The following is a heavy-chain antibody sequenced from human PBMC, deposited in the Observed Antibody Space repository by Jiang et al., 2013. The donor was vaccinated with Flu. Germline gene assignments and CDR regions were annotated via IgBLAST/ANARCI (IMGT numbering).Heavy chain of an antibody. Sequence: GPGLVKPSETLSLTCTVSGVSISDYYWSWVRQPPGRGLEWIGHIYYSESASYNPSLGSRVTISIDTSRKQFSLKLTSMTAADTAVYYCARRRRSLGRFDYWGQGTLVTVSS. CDR3: ARRRRSLGRFDY. CDR2: IYYSESA. J-gene: IGHJ4*02. V-gene: IGHV4-59*01. D-gene: IGHD3-16*01. CDR1: GVSISDYY.